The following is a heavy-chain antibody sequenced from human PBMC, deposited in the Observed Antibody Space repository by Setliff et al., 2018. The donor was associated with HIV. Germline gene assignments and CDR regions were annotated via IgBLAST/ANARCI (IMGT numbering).Heavy chain of an antibody. Sequence: GGSLRLSCVASGFTFSTFAMHWVRQAPGKGLEWVSVISYDGSRTYYVDSVKGRFTISRDNSKNTLYLQMNGLRAADTGVYYCARVGVPFSSDRFFDNWGQGALVTVSS. CDR1: GFTFSTFA. V-gene: IGHV3-30*01. CDR3: ARVGVPFSSDRFFDN. J-gene: IGHJ4*02. D-gene: IGHD6-19*01. CDR2: ISYDGSRT.